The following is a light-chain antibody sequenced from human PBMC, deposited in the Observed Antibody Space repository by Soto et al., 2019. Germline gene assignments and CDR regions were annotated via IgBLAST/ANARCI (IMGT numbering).Light chain of an antibody. CDR2: RAS. CDR3: QQYESSPLT. CDR1: QSVSSAL. V-gene: IGKV3-20*01. J-gene: IGKJ4*01. Sequence: EIVLTQSPDTLSLSPGERATLSCRASQSVSSALLAWYQQKPGQAPRLLIYRASTRATGIPDRFTGSGSGTGFTLPISRLEPEDFAVYYCQQYESSPLTFGGGTKVEIK.